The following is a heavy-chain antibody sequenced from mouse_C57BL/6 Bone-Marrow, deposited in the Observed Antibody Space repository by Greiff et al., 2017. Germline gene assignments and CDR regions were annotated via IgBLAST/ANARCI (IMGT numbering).Heavy chain of an antibody. Sequence: EVKLQESGEGLVKPGGSLKLSCAASGFTFSSYAMSWVRQTPEKRLEWVAYISSGGDYIYYADTVKGRFTISRDNARNTLYLQMSSLKSEDTAMYYCTRGPNYSGSRGAMDYWGQGTSVTVSS. D-gene: IGHD1-1*01. J-gene: IGHJ4*01. V-gene: IGHV5-9-1*02. CDR1: GFTFSSYA. CDR3: TRGPNYSGSRGAMDY. CDR2: ISSGGDYI.